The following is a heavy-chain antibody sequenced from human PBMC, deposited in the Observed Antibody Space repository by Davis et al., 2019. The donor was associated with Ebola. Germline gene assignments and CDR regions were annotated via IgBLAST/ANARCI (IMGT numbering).Heavy chain of an antibody. CDR1: GFTISSFW. V-gene: IGHV3-7*01. J-gene: IGHJ4*02. CDR2: INQDGSEK. D-gene: IGHD3-10*01. CDR3: ARDFITMASTVSDY. Sequence: GESLKISCAASGFTISSFWMSWVRQAPGKGPEWVANINQDGSEKYYVESVKGRFTMSRANARNSLSLQMNSLRAEDTAVYYCARDFITMASTVSDYWGQGTLVTVSS.